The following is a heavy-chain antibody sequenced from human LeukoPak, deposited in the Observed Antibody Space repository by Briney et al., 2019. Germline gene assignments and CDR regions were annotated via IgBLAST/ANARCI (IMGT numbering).Heavy chain of an antibody. J-gene: IGHJ4*02. CDR3: ARGDGYNYYYFEY. CDR2: IA. CDR1: GGTFSSYA. Sequence: SVKVSCKASGGTFSSYAISWVRQAPGQGLEWMGRIANYAQKLQGRVTITTDESTSTAYMELSSLRSEDTAVYYCARGDGYNYYYFEYWGQETLVTVSS. V-gene: IGHV1-69*05. D-gene: IGHD5-24*01.